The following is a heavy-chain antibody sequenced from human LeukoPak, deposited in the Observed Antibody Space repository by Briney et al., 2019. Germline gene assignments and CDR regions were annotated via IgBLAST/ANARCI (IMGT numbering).Heavy chain of an antibody. CDR3: ARVGRDTSSSFAFDI. D-gene: IGHD6-6*01. CDR2: INPYSGGT. CDR1: GYSFTGYY. Sequence: ASVKVSCKASGYSFTGYYMHWVRQAPGQGLEGMGWINPYSGGTNYAQKFQGRVTMTRDTSIRTASMELSRLRSDDAAVYYCARVGRDTSSSFAFDIWGQGTMVTVSS. J-gene: IGHJ3*02. V-gene: IGHV1-2*02.